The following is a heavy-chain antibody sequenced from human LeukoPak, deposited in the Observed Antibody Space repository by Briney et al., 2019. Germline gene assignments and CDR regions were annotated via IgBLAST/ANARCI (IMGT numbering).Heavy chain of an antibody. CDR3: AKLSLSGRSQSADY. V-gene: IGHV3-21*04. CDR1: GFTFSSYS. Sequence: GGSLRLSCAASGFTFSSYSMNWVRQAPGKGLEWVSSISSSSSYIYYADSVKGRFTISRDNAKNSLYLQMNSLRAEDTAVYYCAKLSLSGRSQSADYWGQGTLVTVSS. D-gene: IGHD3-10*01. CDR2: ISSSSSYI. J-gene: IGHJ4*02.